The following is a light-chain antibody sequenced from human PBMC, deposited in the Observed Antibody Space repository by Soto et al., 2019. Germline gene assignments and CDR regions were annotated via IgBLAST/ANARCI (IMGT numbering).Light chain of an antibody. CDR2: KVS. CDR1: QSLVYSDGNTY. V-gene: IGKV2-30*01. J-gene: IGKJ1*01. Sequence: DVVMTQSPLSLPVTLGQPASISCRSSQSLVYSDGNTYLNWCQQRPGQSPRRLIYKVSNRDSGVPDRFSGSGSGTEFTLKISRVEAEDVGVDYCMQATYWPRTFGQGTKVEIK. CDR3: MQATYWPRT.